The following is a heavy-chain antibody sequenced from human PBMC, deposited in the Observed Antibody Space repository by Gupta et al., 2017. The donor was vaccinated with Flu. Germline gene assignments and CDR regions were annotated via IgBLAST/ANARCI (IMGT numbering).Heavy chain of an antibody. Sequence: FTFRSYWMDWVRQAPGKGLEWVANIAADDSGNNESYSVKGRFTISRDDAKNSLYLQMNRMRVEDTAVYYGAINRGWQQFDYGCQGAMVTVSS. CDR1: FTFRSYW. CDR2: IAADDSGN. CDR3: AINRGWQQFDY. J-gene: IGHJ4*02. V-gene: IGHV3-7*01. D-gene: IGHD3-10*01.